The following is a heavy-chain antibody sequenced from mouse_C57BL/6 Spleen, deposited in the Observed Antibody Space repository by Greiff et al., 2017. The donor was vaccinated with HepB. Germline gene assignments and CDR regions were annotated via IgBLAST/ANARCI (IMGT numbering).Heavy chain of an antibody. V-gene: IGHV5-17*01. CDR2: ISSGSSTI. CDR3: ARSYYGSLLRYFDV. D-gene: IGHD1-1*01. J-gene: IGHJ1*03. Sequence: EVKLMESGGGLVKPGGSLKLSCAASGFTFSDYGMHWVRQAPEKGLEWVAYISSGSSTIYYADTVKGRFTISRDNAKNTLFLQMTSLRSEDTAMYYCARSYYGSLLRYFDVWGTGTTVTVSS. CDR1: GFTFSDYG.